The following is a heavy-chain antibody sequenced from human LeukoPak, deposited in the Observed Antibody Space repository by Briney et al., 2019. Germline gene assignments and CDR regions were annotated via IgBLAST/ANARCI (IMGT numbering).Heavy chain of an antibody. CDR2: ISYDGSNK. D-gene: IGHD6-13*01. Sequence: GGSLRLSCAASGFTFSSYAMHWVHQAPGKGLEWVAVISYDGSNKYYADSVRGRFTISRDNSKNTLYLQMNSLRAEDTAVYYCARSGGSSSWYGFDYWGQGTLVTVSS. V-gene: IGHV3-30-3*01. CDR1: GFTFSSYA. CDR3: ARSGGSSSWYGFDY. J-gene: IGHJ4*02.